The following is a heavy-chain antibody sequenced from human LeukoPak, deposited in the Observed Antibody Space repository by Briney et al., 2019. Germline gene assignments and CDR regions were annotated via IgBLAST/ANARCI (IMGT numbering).Heavy chain of an antibody. Sequence: PGGSLRLSCAASGFTFSSYGMHWVRQAPGKGLEWVAVIWYDGGNKYYADSVKGRFTISRDNSKNTLYLQMNSLRAEDTAVYYCAREGGYSYGYEVLVYWDQGTLVTVSS. V-gene: IGHV3-33*01. D-gene: IGHD5-18*01. CDR3: AREGGYSYGYEVLVY. CDR2: IWYDGGNK. J-gene: IGHJ4*02. CDR1: GFTFSSYG.